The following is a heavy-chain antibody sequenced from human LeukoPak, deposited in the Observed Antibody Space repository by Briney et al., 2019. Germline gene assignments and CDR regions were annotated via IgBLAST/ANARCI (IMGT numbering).Heavy chain of an antibody. D-gene: IGHD3-3*01. J-gene: IGHJ4*02. Sequence: GASVKVSCKPSGYTFTSYGVHWVRQATGQRPEWMGWMSPNSGDTGYAQKLQGRVTMTTDTSTSTAYMELRSLRSDDTAVYYCARGGTIFGVAPIDYWGQGTLVTVSS. V-gene: IGHV1-18*01. CDR2: MSPNSGDT. CDR1: GYTFTSYG. CDR3: ARGGTIFGVAPIDY.